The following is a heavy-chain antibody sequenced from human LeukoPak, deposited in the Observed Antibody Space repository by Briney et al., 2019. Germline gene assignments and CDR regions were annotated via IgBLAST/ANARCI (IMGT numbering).Heavy chain of an antibody. J-gene: IGHJ4*02. CDR2: IYYSGST. CDR1: GGSFSGYY. CDR3: ARDPIENYFDY. V-gene: IGHV4-34*01. Sequence: SETLSLTCAVYGGSFSGYYWSWSRQPPGKGLEWIGSIYYSGSTYYNPSLKSRVTISVDTSKNQFSLKLSSVTAADTAVYYCARDPIENYFDYWGQGTLVTVSS.